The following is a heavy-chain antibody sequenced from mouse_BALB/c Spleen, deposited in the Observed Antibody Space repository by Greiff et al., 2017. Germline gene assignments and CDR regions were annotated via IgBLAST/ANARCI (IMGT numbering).Heavy chain of an antibody. CDR3: ARGRTMDY. CDR1: GYTFTSYY. Sequence: QVQLQQSGPELVKPGASVKMSCKASGYTFTSYYIHWVKQRPGQGLEWIGWIYPGDGSTKYNEKFKGKTTLTADKSSSTAYMLLSSLTSEDSAIYFCARGRTMDYWGQGTSVTVSS. J-gene: IGHJ4*01. CDR2: IYPGDGST. V-gene: IGHV1S56*01.